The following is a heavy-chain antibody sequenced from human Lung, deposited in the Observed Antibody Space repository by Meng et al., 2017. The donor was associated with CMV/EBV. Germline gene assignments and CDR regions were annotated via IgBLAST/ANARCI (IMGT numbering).Heavy chain of an antibody. D-gene: IGHD1-26*01. CDR1: GVAISSNMR. CDR2: IDASGST. Sequence: GQVQESGPGLVKPSGTLSLTCGVSGVAISSNMRLTWVRQPPGKGLEWIGDIDASGSTNYNPSLNSRISISLDKSKNSFSLKVNSVTAAETAVYYCARGKQDAWELLAYWGQGALVTVSS. V-gene: IGHV4-4*02. J-gene: IGHJ4*02. CDR3: ARGKQDAWELLAY.